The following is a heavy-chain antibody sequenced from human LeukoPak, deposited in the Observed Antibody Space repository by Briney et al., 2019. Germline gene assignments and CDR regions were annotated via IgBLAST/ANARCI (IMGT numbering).Heavy chain of an antibody. Sequence: SGTLSLTCAVSGGSISSSNWWSWVRQPPGKGLGWIGEIYHSGSTNYNPPHKSLHPLSVQKSKNQFSPNQRSVTAADGPVYYCTSRETTGGHGVAYWGQGTLVTV. D-gene: IGHD3-3*01. CDR1: GGSISSSNW. V-gene: IGHV4-4*02. J-gene: IGHJ4*02. CDR3: TSRETTGGHGVAY. CDR2: IYHSGST.